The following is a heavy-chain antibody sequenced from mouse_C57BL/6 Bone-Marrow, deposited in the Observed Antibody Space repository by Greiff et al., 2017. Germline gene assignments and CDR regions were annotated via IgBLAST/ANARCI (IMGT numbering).Heavy chain of an antibody. CDR2: IDPSDSYT. Sequence: QVQLQQPGAELVMPGASVKLSCKASGYTFTSYWMHWVKQRPGQGLEWIGEIDPSDSYTHYNQKFKGKSTLTVDKSSSTAYMQLSSLTSEDSAVYYCARDYYSNNYYAMDYWGQGTSVTVSS. V-gene: IGHV1-69*01. CDR3: ARDYYSNNYYAMDY. D-gene: IGHD2-5*01. CDR1: GYTFTSYW. J-gene: IGHJ4*01.